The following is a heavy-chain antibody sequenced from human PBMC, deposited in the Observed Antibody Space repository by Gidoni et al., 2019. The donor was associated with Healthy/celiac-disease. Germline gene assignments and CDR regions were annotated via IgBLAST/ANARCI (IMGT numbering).Heavy chain of an antibody. CDR1: GYPFTSYG. V-gene: IGHV1-18*01. J-gene: IGHJ6*02. Sequence: QVQLVQSGAEVKKPGASVMVSCKASGYPFTSYGISWVRQAPGQGLEWMGWISAYNGNTNYAQKLQGRGTMTTDTSTSTAYMELRSLRSDDTAVYYCARPTGTYYYYYGMDVWGQGTTVTVSS. CDR2: ISAYNGNT. CDR3: ARPTGTYYYYYGMDV.